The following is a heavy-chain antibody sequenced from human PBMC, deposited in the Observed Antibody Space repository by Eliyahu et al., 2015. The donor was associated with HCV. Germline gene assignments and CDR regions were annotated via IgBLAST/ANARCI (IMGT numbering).Heavy chain of an antibody. J-gene: IGHJ4*02. D-gene: IGHD1-26*01. CDR2: IKSKYXGGTT. CDR1: GFTFSNAW. CDR3: TTVLSEGACGF. Sequence: EMQLVXSGGAFVKPGGSLRLSCAGSGFTFSNAWMNWVRQAPGKGLEWVGRIKSKYXGGTTDYAAPVKGRFTMSRDDSDNMVYLQMNSLKTEDTAVYFCTTVLSEGACGFWGQGTLVTVSS. V-gene: IGHV3-15*02.